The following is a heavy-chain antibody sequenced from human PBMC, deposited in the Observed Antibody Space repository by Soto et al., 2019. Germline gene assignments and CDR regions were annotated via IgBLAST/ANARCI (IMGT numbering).Heavy chain of an antibody. J-gene: IGHJ4*02. V-gene: IGHV4-38-2*02. CDR2: TYHSGST. Sequence: SETLSLTCTVSGYSISSGYYWGWVRQPPGKGLEWIGSTYHSGSTKYNPSLKSRGTISLNTSKNQFSLNLSSVSAADTAVYYCVRSPREYSWKDRPAYFDFWGPGTLVTVSS. D-gene: IGHD1-20*01. CDR3: VRSPREYSWKDRPAYFDF. CDR1: GYSISSGYY.